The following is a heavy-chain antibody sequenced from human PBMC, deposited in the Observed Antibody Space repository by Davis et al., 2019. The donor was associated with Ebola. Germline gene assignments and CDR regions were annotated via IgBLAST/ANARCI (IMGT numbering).Heavy chain of an antibody. D-gene: IGHD2-2*01. CDR2: INHSGST. V-gene: IGHV4-34*01. CDR3: ARRDCSSSSCYSGS. CDR1: GGSFTGYY. Sequence: SETLSLTCAVYGGSFTGYYWSWIRQPPGKGLEWIGEINHSGSTNYNPSLKSRVTISVDTSKNQFSLKLSSVTAADTAVYYCARRDCSSSSCYSGSWGQGTLVTVSS. J-gene: IGHJ5*02.